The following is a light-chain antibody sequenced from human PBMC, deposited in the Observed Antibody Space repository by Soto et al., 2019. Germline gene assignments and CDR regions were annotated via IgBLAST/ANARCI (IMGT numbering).Light chain of an antibody. Sequence: EIVMTQSPGTLSLSPGERATLSCRASQSFSSNLAWYQQKPGQAPRLLIYGASTRATGVPDRFSGSGSGTDFTLTISRLEPEDFAVYHCQQYGSLSWTFGQGTKVDNK. J-gene: IGKJ1*01. CDR1: QSFSSN. CDR3: QQYGSLSWT. CDR2: GAS. V-gene: IGKV3-20*01.